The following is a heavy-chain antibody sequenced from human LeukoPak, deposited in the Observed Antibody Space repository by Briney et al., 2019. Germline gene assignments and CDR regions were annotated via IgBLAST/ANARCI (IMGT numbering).Heavy chain of an antibody. CDR3: AREMGGDYGDYGDFDY. Sequence: SSETLSLTCTVSGGSISSSSYYWGWIRQPPGKGLEWIGSIYYSGSTYYNPSLKSRVSISVDTSKNQFSLKLSSVTAADTAVYYCAREMGGDYGDYGDFDYWGQGTLVTVSS. D-gene: IGHD4-17*01. J-gene: IGHJ4*02. CDR1: GGSISSSSYY. V-gene: IGHV4-39*07. CDR2: IYYSGST.